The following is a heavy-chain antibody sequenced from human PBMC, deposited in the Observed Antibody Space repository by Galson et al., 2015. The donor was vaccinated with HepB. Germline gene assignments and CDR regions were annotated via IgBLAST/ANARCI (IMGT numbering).Heavy chain of an antibody. V-gene: IGHV3-48*01. CDR2: ISSSSSTI. Sequence: SLRLSCAASGFTFSSYSMNWVRQAPGKGLEWVSYISSSSSTIYYADSVKGRFTISRDNAKNSLYLQMNSLRAEDTAVYYCARLEAGYFDYWGQGTLVTVSS. D-gene: IGHD5-24*01. CDR1: GFTFSSYS. CDR3: ARLEAGYFDY. J-gene: IGHJ4*02.